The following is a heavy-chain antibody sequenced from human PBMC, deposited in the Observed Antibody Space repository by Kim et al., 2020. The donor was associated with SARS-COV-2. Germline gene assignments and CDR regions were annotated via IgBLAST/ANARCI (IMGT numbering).Heavy chain of an antibody. J-gene: IGHJ4*02. V-gene: IGHV4-39*01. D-gene: IGHD3-9*01. CDR3: ARHEGDILTGYGDY. Sequence: NPSLKSRVTISVDTSKNQFSLKLSSVTAADTAVYYCARHEGDILTGYGDYWGQGTLVTVSS.